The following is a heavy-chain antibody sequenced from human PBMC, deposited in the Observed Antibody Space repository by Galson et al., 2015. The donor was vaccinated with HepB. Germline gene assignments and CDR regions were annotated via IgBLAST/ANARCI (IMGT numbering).Heavy chain of an antibody. D-gene: IGHD2-15*01. V-gene: IGHV3-48*04. CDR2: ISGSSSTI. J-gene: IGHJ4*02. CDR3: AGGGSSIRGYFDY. Sequence: SLRLSCAASGFTFSSYSMNWVRQAPGKGLEWVSYISGSSSTIYYADSVKGRFTISRDNAKNSLYLQMNSLRAEDTAVYYCAGGGSSIRGYFDYWGQGTLVTVSS. CDR1: GFTFSSYS.